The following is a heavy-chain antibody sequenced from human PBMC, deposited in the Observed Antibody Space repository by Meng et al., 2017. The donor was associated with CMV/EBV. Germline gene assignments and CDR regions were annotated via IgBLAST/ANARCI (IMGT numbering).Heavy chain of an antibody. CDR2: INPNSGGT. D-gene: IGHD1-7*01. Sequence: QVKLVQSGDEVKKPGASVKVSCKASGYTFTGYYMHWVRQAPGQGLEWMGWINPNSGGTNYAQKFQGRVTMTRDTSISTAYMELSRLRSDDTAVYYCATYIGNYINWYFDLWGRGTLVTVSS. CDR1: GYTFTGYY. V-gene: IGHV1-2*02. CDR3: ATYIGNYINWYFDL. J-gene: IGHJ2*01.